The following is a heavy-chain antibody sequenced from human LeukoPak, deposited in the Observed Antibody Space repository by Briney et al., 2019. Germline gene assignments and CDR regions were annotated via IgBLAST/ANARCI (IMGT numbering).Heavy chain of an antibody. CDR2: INPNSGDT. Sequence: GASVKVSCKASGYTFTGYYMHWVRQAPGQGLEWMGWINPNSGDTNYAQKFQGRVTMTRDTSISTAYMELSRLRSDDTAVYYCARAPLYYYGSGSLDYWGQGTLVTVSS. D-gene: IGHD3-10*01. CDR1: GYTFTGYY. J-gene: IGHJ4*02. V-gene: IGHV1-2*02. CDR3: ARAPLYYYGSGSLDY.